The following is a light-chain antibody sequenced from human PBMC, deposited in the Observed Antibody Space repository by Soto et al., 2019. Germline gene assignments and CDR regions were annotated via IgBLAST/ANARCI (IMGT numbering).Light chain of an antibody. Sequence: DIQMTQSPSSVSASVGDRVTITCRASQGVKTDLGWYQQKPGKAPKRLIYAASRLQSGVPSRFSGSGSGTEFTITISSLQPEDFASYYCRQHYSYPLTFGVGTRVEIK. CDR3: RQHYSYPLT. V-gene: IGKV1-17*01. CDR2: AAS. CDR1: QGVKTD. J-gene: IGKJ4*01.